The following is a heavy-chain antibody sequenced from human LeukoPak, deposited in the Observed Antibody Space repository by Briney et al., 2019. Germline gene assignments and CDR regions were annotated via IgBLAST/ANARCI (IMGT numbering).Heavy chain of an antibody. CDR3: AKDRSRSWYQFDY. CDR1: GFTFSSYS. CDR2: ISWDGGST. Sequence: GGSLRLSCAASGFTFSSYSMNWVRQTPGKGLEWVSLISWDGGSTYYADSVKGRFTISRDNSKNSLYLQMNSLRTEDTALYYCAKDRSRSWYQFDYWGQGTLVTVSS. V-gene: IGHV3-43*01. J-gene: IGHJ4*02. D-gene: IGHD6-13*01.